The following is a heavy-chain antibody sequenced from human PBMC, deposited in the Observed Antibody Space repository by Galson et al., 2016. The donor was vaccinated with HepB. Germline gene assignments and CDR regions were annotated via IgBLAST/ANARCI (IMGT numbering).Heavy chain of an antibody. D-gene: IGHD3-22*01. V-gene: IGHV4-4*02. J-gene: IGHJ1*01. CDR3: AREGGYYDSSGYSFFRH. CDR2: IYHSGST. CDR1: GGSISSSNW. Sequence: SETLSLTCAVSGGSISSSNWWSWVRQPPGKGLEWIGEIYHSGSTNYNPSLKSRVTISVDKSKNQFSLKLSSVTAADTAVYYCAREGGYYDSSGYSFFRHWGQGTLVTASS.